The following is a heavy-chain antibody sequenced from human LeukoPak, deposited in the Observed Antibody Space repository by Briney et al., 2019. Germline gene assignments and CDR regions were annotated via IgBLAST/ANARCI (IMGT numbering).Heavy chain of an antibody. CDR2: FDPEDGET. D-gene: IGHD2-2*01. J-gene: IGHJ3*02. Sequence: ASVKVSCKVSGYTLTELPMHWVRQAPGKGLEWMGGFDPEDGETIYAQKFQGRVTMTEDTSTDTAYMELSSLRSEDTAVYYCACIVVVPAATLRAFDIWGQGTMVTVSS. CDR3: ACIVVVPAATLRAFDI. CDR1: GYTLTELP. V-gene: IGHV1-24*01.